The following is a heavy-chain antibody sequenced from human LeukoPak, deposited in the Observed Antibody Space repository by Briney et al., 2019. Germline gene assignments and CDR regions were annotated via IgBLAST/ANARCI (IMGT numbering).Heavy chain of an antibody. CDR3: ARGRKYYYGSGSYSWFDP. D-gene: IGHD3-10*01. CDR2: INHSGST. V-gene: IGHV4-34*01. Sequence: SETLSLTCTVSGGSISRYYWSWIRQPPGKGLEWIGEINHSGSTNYNPSLKSRVTISVDTSKNQFSLKLSSVTAADTAVYYCARGRKYYYGSGSYSWFDPWGQGTLVTVSS. J-gene: IGHJ5*02. CDR1: GGSISRYY.